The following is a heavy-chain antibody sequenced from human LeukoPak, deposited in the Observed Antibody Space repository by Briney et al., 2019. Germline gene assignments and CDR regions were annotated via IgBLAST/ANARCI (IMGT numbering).Heavy chain of an antibody. J-gene: IGHJ4*02. CDR3: ARDVAGSGSR. CDR2: INEYGSTT. Sequence: AGGSLRLSCEASGFTFSIYWMHWVRQVPGKGLVWVSRINEYGSTTNYADSVKDRFIISRDNAKNTLYLQMNSLRAEDSAVYYCARDVAGSGSRWGQGTLVTVSS. D-gene: IGHD3-10*01. V-gene: IGHV3-74*01. CDR1: GFTFSIYW.